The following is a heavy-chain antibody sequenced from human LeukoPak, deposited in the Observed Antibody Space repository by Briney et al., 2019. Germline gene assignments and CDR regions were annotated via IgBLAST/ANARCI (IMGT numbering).Heavy chain of an antibody. CDR2: VSGSGGII. J-gene: IGHJ4*02. V-gene: IGHV3-23*01. CDR3: AKTTAGNSSGRNPGWPVDY. Sequence: GGSLRLSCAASGFTFNSYAMTWVRQAPGKGLEWASHVSGSGGIIYYADSVKGRFTIFRDNSKNTLYLQMNSLRAEDTAVYYCAKTTAGNSSGRNPGWPVDYWGQGTLVTVSS. D-gene: IGHD6-19*01. CDR1: GFTFNSYA.